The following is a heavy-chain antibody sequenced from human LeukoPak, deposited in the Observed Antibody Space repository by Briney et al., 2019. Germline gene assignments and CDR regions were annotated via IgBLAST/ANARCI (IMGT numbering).Heavy chain of an antibody. Sequence: ASVKVSCKASGYTFTSYGISWVRQAPGQGLEWMGWIGAYNGNTNYAQKLQGRVTMTRNTSISTAYMELSSLRSEDTAVYYCARIRAVRGGYSYGRSFDYWGQGTLVTVSS. J-gene: IGHJ4*02. V-gene: IGHV1-18*01. CDR3: ARIRAVRGGYSYGRSFDY. CDR1: GYTFTSYG. D-gene: IGHD5-18*01. CDR2: IGAYNGNT.